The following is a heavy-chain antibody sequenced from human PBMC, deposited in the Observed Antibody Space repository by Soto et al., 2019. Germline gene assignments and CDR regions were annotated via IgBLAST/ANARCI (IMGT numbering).Heavy chain of an antibody. Sequence: GGSLRLSCSASGFTFSSYAMHWFRQAPGKGLEWVAVISYDGSNKYYADSVKGRFTISRDNSKNTLYLQMNSLRAEDTAVYYCARDLGIAARPGWFDPWGQGTLVTVSS. J-gene: IGHJ5*02. CDR2: ISYDGSNK. CDR3: ARDLGIAARPGWFDP. D-gene: IGHD6-6*01. CDR1: GFTFSSYA. V-gene: IGHV3-30-3*01.